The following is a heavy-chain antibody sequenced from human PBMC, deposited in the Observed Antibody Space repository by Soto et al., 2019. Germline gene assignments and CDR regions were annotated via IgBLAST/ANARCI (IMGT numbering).Heavy chain of an antibody. CDR1: GYTFTSYG. J-gene: IGHJ5*02. CDR3: AREWAGYCSSTSCRLRGP. D-gene: IGHD2-2*03. Sequence: APVQFSCKASGYTFTSYGISWVRPAPGQGLEWMGWISAYNGNTNYAQKLQGRVTMTTDTSTSTAYMELRSLRSDDTAVYYCAREWAGYCSSTSCRLRGPWGQGTLVTVSS. V-gene: IGHV1-18*04. CDR2: ISAYNGNT.